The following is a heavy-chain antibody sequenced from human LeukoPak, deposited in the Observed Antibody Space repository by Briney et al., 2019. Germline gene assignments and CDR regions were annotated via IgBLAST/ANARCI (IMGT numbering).Heavy chain of an antibody. CDR3: ARDPGDDRGWFDL. CDR1: GYTFTNYG. CDR2: ISAYNGKT. D-gene: IGHD3-16*01. V-gene: IGHV1-18*01. J-gene: IGHJ5*02. Sequence: ASVKVSCKASGYTFTNYGISWVRRAPGQGREWRGWISAYNGKTIYKKKHRGRVTMTTDPSTNTAYMELRSLRSDDTAVYYCARDPGDDRGWFDLWGQGTLVTVSS.